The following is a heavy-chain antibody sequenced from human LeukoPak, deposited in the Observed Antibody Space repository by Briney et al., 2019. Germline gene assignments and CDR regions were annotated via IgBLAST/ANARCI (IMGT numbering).Heavy chain of an antibody. J-gene: IGHJ4*02. CDR1: GFSFSSYP. D-gene: IGHD2/OR15-2a*01. CDR2: MSYDGNNK. Sequence: GGSLRLSCAASGFSFSSYPMLWVRQAPGKGLEWVSLMSYDGNNKYYADSVKGRFTISRDNFKNTLYLQMNSLRTEDTAVYYCAGANNHFFNSFPHSWGQGTLVTVSS. CDR3: AGANNHFFNSFPHS. V-gene: IGHV3-30*04.